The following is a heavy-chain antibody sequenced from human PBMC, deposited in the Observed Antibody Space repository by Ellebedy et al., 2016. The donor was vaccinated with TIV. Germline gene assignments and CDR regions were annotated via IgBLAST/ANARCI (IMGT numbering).Heavy chain of an antibody. J-gene: IGHJ4*02. Sequence: GESLKISCAASGFTFSSHAMHWVRQAPGKGLEWVTFISYDGSRRYYADSVQGRFTISRDNSENTLYLQMNSLRAEDTAVYYCAKTASKGRGWRTPIDYWGQGTLVTVSS. D-gene: IGHD6-19*01. CDR2: ISYDGSRR. CDR1: GFTFSSHA. V-gene: IGHV3-30-3*02. CDR3: AKTASKGRGWRTPIDY.